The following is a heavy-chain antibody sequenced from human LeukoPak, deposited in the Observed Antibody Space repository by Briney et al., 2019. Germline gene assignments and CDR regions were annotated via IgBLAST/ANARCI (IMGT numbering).Heavy chain of an antibody. V-gene: IGHV3-23*01. CDR3: AKSSRIAVAGTFG. CDR1: GFTFSSYA. Sequence: PGGSLRLSCAASGFTFSSYALSWVRQAPGKGLEGVSAISGSGGSTYYADSVKGRFTISRDNSKNTLYLQMNSLRAEDTAVYYCAKSSRIAVAGTFGGGQGTLVTVSS. D-gene: IGHD6-19*01. CDR2: ISGSGGST. J-gene: IGHJ4*02.